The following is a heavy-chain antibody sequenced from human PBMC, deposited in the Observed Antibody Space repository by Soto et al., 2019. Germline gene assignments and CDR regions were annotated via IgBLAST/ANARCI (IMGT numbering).Heavy chain of an antibody. CDR1: GFPFSTYA. Sequence: EVQLLESGGGLVQRGGSLRLSCEASGFPFSTYAMTWVRQVPGKGLEWVSTTSNGGNTEFAESVRGRFTVFRDNSKNTIYLQMSSLRAEDSDIYFCARDFRPGLIVPTKSGFDPWGQGTPVTVSS. CDR3: ARDFRPGLIVPTKSGFDP. D-gene: IGHD2-15*01. CDR2: TSNGGNT. J-gene: IGHJ5*02. V-gene: IGHV3-23*01.